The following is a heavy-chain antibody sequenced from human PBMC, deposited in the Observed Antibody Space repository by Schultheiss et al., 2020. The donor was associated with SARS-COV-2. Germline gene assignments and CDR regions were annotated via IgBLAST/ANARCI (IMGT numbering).Heavy chain of an antibody. CDR1: GFPFKNYG. Sequence: GGSLRLSCAASGFPFKNYGLHWVRQAPGKGLEWVAFIRQDGTYKYHADSVKGRFTISRDMSKNTLYLQMSSLRPEDTALYFCAKDRAPYYSWNYMQQWGQGAQVTVSS. CDR3: AKDRAPYYSWNYMQQ. J-gene: IGHJ1*01. D-gene: IGHD1-7*01. CDR2: IRQDGTYK. V-gene: IGHV3-30*02.